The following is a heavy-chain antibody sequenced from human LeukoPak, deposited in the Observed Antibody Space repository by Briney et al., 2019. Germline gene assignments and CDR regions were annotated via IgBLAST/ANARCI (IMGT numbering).Heavy chain of an antibody. J-gene: IGHJ3*02. CDR3: AGRSEASMRGTFDI. V-gene: IGHV3-74*01. CDR1: GFTFSSDW. CDR2: INSDGSRT. Sequence: GGSLRLSCAASGFTFSSDWMHWVRQAPGKGLVWVSRINSDGSRTNYADSVKGRFTISRDNGKKTLYLQMNSLRAEDTAVYYCAGRSEASMRGTFDIWGQGTMVTVSS. D-gene: IGHD2/OR15-2a*01.